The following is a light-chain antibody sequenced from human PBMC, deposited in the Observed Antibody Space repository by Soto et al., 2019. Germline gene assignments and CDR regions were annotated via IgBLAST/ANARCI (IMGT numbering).Light chain of an antibody. Sequence: DILMTQSPDSLAVSLGERATINCKSSQSVLYSPNNKNYLAWYQQKPGQPPQLLIYWASTRESGVPDRFSGSGSGTDFPLTISSLQTEDVDVYYCQQYYNTPLTFGGGTKVDIK. CDR1: QSVLYSPNNKNY. V-gene: IGKV4-1*01. CDR2: WAS. J-gene: IGKJ4*01. CDR3: QQYYNTPLT.